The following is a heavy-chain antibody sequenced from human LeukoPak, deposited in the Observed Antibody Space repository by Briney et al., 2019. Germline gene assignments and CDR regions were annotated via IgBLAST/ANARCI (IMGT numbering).Heavy chain of an antibody. CDR2: VYTDGTTT. V-gene: IGHV3-74*01. CDR3: ARSVDSTYWYFDL. CDR1: GFIFSSYW. D-gene: IGHD3/OR15-3a*01. Sequence: GVSLRLSCAASGFIFSSYWMHWVRQVPGKGLVWVSRVYTDGTTTDFADSVKGRFTVSRDNAKNTLYLQMDSLRAEDTAMYYCARSVDSTYWYFDLWGRGTLVTVSS. J-gene: IGHJ2*01.